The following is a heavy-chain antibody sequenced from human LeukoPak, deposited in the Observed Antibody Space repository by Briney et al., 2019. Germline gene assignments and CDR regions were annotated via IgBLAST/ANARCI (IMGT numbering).Heavy chain of an antibody. Sequence: SETLSLTCTVSGGSISSYYWSWIRQPPGKGLEWIGYIYYSGSTNYNPSLKSRVTVSVDTSKNQFSLKLSSVTAADTAVYYCARGGSLPNAFDIWGQGTMVTVSS. CDR2: IYYSGST. CDR3: ARGGSLPNAFDI. V-gene: IGHV4-59*12. CDR1: GGSISSYY. J-gene: IGHJ3*02. D-gene: IGHD1-26*01.